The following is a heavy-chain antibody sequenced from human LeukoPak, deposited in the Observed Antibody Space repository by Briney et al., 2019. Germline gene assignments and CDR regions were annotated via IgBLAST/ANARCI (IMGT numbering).Heavy chain of an antibody. D-gene: IGHD7-27*01. J-gene: IGHJ4*02. CDR3: ARWGRPNFDY. CDR1: GGSISSYY. CDR2: IYYSGNT. Sequence: PSETLSLTCTVSGGSISSYYWSWIRQPPGKGLEWIGYIYYSGNTNYNPSLKSRVTISVDTSKNQFSLKLTSATAADTAVYCCARWGRPNFDYWGQGTLVTVSS. V-gene: IGHV4-59*01.